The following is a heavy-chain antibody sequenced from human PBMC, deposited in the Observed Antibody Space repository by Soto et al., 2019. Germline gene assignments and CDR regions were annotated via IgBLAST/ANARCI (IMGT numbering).Heavy chain of an antibody. CDR3: ASGQQAILRECYGLDV. J-gene: IGHJ6*01. Sequence: EVQLVETGGGLIQPGGSLRLSCAVSGFTVSTNYMSWVRQAPGKGLEWVSVIYYDDGSTYYADSVKGRFSITRDSSKNTLYLQVNSRSAEDTVVYYSASGQQAILRECYGLDVWGQETTVTVSS. V-gene: IGHV3-53*02. CDR2: IYYDDGST. D-gene: IGHD6-13*01. CDR1: GFTVSTNY.